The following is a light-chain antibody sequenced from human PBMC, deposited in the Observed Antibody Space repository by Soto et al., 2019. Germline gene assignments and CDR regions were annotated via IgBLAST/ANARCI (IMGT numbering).Light chain of an antibody. Sequence: EVVMTQSPATLSVSPGERATLSCRASQSVRSNLAWYQQKPGQAARLLIYGASTRATGIPARFSGSGSGTEFTLTISSLQSEDFAVYYCQQYNNWRSAFGPGTKVDIK. CDR3: QQYNNWRSA. CDR2: GAS. V-gene: IGKV3-15*01. CDR1: QSVRSN. J-gene: IGKJ3*01.